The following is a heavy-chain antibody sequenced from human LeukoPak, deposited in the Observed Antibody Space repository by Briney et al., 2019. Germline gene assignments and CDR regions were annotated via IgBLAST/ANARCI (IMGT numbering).Heavy chain of an antibody. J-gene: IGHJ5*02. CDR2: INGDNGNT. CDR1: GYTFTTYA. Sequence: ASVTVSCKASGYTFTTYAMHWVRQAPGQRLEWMGWINGDNGNTKYSQKFQGRVTITRDTSAYTAYMELRSLSSADTAVYFCARAPYDILTGYSLNWFDPWGQGTLVTVSS. V-gene: IGHV1-3*01. D-gene: IGHD3-9*01. CDR3: ARAPYDILTGYSLNWFDP.